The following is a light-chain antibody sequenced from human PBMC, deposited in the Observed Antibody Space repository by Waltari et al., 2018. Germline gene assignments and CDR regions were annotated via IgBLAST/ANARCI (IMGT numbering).Light chain of an antibody. Sequence: DIQMTQSPSSLSASVGDRVTITCRASKSISSNLNWYQQKPGNAPKLLIYAASSLQSGVPSRFSGSGSGTDFTLTISSLQPEDFATYYCQQSYSTPYTFGQGTKL. J-gene: IGKJ2*01. CDR1: KSISSN. CDR3: QQSYSTPYT. CDR2: AAS. V-gene: IGKV1-39*01.